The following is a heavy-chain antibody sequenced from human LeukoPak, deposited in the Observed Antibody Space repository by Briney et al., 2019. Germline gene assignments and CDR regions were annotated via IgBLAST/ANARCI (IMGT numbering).Heavy chain of an antibody. Sequence: GGSLRLSCAASGFTVSSNYMSWVRQAPGKGLEWVSYISSSGSTIYYADSVKGRFTISRDNAKNSLYLQMNSLRAEDTAVYYCARGLYDSSGYMYYFDYWGQGTLVTVSS. V-gene: IGHV3-11*01. CDR2: ISSSGSTI. J-gene: IGHJ4*02. D-gene: IGHD3-22*01. CDR1: GFTVSSNY. CDR3: ARGLYDSSGYMYYFDY.